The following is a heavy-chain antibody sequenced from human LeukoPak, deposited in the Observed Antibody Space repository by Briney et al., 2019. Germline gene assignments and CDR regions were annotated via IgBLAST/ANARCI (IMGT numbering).Heavy chain of an antibody. J-gene: IGHJ5*02. V-gene: IGHV1-8*01. CDR1: GYTSTDYD. CDR2: IHPSSGYR. CDR3: ARVPRGVRYNWFDP. D-gene: IGHD3-10*01. Sequence: ASVKVSCETSGYTSTDYDINWGRQAPGQGREWMGYIHPSSGYRESSQKFQGRVTMTRNDSTGTAYMELSSLTSEDTAVYYCARVPRGVRYNWFDPWGQGTLITVSS.